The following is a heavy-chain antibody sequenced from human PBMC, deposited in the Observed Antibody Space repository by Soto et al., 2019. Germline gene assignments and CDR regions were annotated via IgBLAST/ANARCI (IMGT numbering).Heavy chain of an antibody. CDR3: ARVDVVVPGGAYGMDV. CDR1: GGSISSGGYY. V-gene: IGHV4-31*03. Sequence: QVQLQESGPGLVKPSQTLSLTCTVSGGSISSGGYYWSWIRQHPGKGLEWIGYIYYSGSTYYNPSLKSRVTISVDTSKNQFSLKLSSVTAADTAVYYCARVDVVVPGGAYGMDVWGQGTTVTVSS. D-gene: IGHD2-2*01. CDR2: IYYSGST. J-gene: IGHJ6*02.